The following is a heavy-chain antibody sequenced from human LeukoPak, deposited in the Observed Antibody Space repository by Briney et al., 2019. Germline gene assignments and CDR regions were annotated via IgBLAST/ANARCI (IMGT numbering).Heavy chain of an antibody. CDR2: IYAGGIT. CDR1: GFLVSTNY. V-gene: IGHV3-53*01. J-gene: IGHJ4*02. Sequence: GGSLRLSCAASGFLVSTNYMNWVRQAPGRGLEWVSIIYAGGITYYADSVKGRFTISRDNSNNAVYLQMNSLRAEDTAVYYCARGYGDKGKAADYWGQGTLVTVSS. CDR3: ARGYGDKGKAADY. D-gene: IGHD6-13*01.